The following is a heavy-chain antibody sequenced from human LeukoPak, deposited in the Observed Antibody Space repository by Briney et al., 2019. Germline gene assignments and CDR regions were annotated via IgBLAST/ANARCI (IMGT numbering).Heavy chain of an antibody. CDR3: ARGAPGGYYFDY. CDR1: GFTFSSYG. Sequence: GGSLRLSCAASGFTFSSYGMPWVRQAPGKGLEWVAVIWYDGSNKYYADSVKGRFTISRDNSKNTLYLQMNSLRAEDTAVYYCARGAPGGYYFDYWGQGTLVTVSS. CDR2: IWYDGSNK. J-gene: IGHJ4*02. V-gene: IGHV3-33*01.